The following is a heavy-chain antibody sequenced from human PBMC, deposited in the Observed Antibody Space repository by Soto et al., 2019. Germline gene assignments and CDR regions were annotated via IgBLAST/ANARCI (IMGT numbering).Heavy chain of an antibody. Sequence: ASVKVSCKASGYTFTGYYMHWVRQAPGQGLEWMGWINPNSGGTNYAQKFQGWVTMTRDTSISTAYMELGRLRSDDTAVYYCARSPPAAMGNWFDPWGQGTLVTVSS. V-gene: IGHV1-2*04. CDR2: INPNSGGT. CDR1: GYTFTGYY. J-gene: IGHJ5*02. CDR3: ARSPPAAMGNWFDP. D-gene: IGHD2-2*01.